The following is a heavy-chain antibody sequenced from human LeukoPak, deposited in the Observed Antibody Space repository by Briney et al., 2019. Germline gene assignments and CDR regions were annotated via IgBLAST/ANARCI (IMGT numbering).Heavy chain of an antibody. J-gene: IGHJ5*02. D-gene: IGHD3-16*02. CDR2: IYYSGST. V-gene: IGHV4-30-4*01. Sequence: SQTLSLTCTVSGGSISSGDYYWSWIRQPPGKGLEWIGYIYYSGSTYYNPSLKSRVTISVDTSKNQFSLKLSSVTAADTAVYYCAREAMITFGGVIVFNWFDPWGQGTLVTVSS. CDR3: AREAMITFGGVIVFNWFDP. CDR1: GGSISSGDYY.